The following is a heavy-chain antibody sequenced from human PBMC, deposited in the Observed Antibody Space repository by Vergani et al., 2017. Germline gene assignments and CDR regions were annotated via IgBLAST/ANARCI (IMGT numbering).Heavy chain of an antibody. D-gene: IGHD1-1*01. CDR3: AGNTTYTDS. V-gene: IGHV5-51*03. Sequence: EVELVQSGPEMRKPGESLKISCKGSEYSFGNYWIGWVRQMPGKGLEWMGIIYPADSDTRYSPSFQGQVTISADKSISTAFLQWDSLKASDTALYYCAGNTTYTDSWGKGTLVTVSS. CDR1: EYSFGNYW. J-gene: IGHJ4*02. CDR2: IYPADSDT.